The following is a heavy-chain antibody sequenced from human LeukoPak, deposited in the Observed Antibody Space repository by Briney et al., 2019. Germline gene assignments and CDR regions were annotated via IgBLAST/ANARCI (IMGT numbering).Heavy chain of an antibody. CDR2: INHSGST. D-gene: IGHD4-17*01. V-gene: IGHV4-34*01. Sequence: SETLSLTCAVCGGSFSGYYWSWIRQPPGKGLEWIGEINHSGSTNYNPSLKSRVTISVDTSKNQFSLKLSSVTAADTAVYYCARGTTTVTKKAFDYWGQGTLVTVSS. CDR1: GGSFSGYY. J-gene: IGHJ4*02. CDR3: ARGTTTVTKKAFDY.